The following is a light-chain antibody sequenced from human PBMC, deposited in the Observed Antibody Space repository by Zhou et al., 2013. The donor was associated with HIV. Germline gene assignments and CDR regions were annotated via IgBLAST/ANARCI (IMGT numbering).Light chain of an antibody. CDR1: QSISSY. J-gene: IGKJ5*01. CDR2: DAS. V-gene: IGKV3-11*01. CDR3: QQRSSWPIT. Sequence: EIVMTQSPATLSVSPGERATLSCRASQSISSYLGWYQQKPGQAPRLLIHDASNRATGIPARFSGSGSGTDFTLTIGTLEAEDFAVYYCQQRSSWPITFGQGTRLEIK.